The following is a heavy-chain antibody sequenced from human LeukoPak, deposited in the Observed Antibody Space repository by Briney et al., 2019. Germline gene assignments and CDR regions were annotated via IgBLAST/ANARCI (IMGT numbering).Heavy chain of an antibody. CDR2: IYSGGST. J-gene: IGHJ6*03. CDR3: ASTRAHSSSWFYYYYMDV. CDR1: GFTFSSYA. V-gene: IGHV3-66*02. Sequence: GGSLRLSCAASGFTFSSYAMSWVRQAPGKGLEWVSVIYSGGSTYYADSVKGRFTISRDNSKNTLYLQMNSLRAEATAVYYCASTRAHSSSWFYYYYMDVWGKGTTVTVSS. D-gene: IGHD6-13*01.